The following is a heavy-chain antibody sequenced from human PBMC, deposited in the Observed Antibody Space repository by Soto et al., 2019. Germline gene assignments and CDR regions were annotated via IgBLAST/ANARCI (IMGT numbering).Heavy chain of an antibody. Sequence: EVQLVESGGTLVQPGGSLRLSCAASGFTFSNYWMTWVRQAPGKGLEWVANIKHDGSEKYYVDSVKGRFTISRDNAKNXMYLQMSSLRVEDTAVYYCARDYLYCSGGRCYTNYWGQGTLVTVSS. CDR1: GFTFSNYW. CDR3: ARDYLYCSGGRCYTNY. CDR2: IKHDGSEK. J-gene: IGHJ4*02. D-gene: IGHD2-15*01. V-gene: IGHV3-7*01.